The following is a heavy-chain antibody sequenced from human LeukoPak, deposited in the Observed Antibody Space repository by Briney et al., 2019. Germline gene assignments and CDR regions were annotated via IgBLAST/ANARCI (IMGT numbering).Heavy chain of an antibody. D-gene: IGHD3-16*02. CDR2: IYHSGST. Sequence: SETLSLTCAVSGGSISSSNWWSWVRQPPGKGLEWIGEIYHSGSTNYNPSLKSRVTISVDRSKNQFSLKLSSVTAADTAVYYCARFPSRSDAFDIWGQGTMVTVSS. CDR1: GGSISSSNW. V-gene: IGHV4-4*02. CDR3: ARFPSRSDAFDI. J-gene: IGHJ3*02.